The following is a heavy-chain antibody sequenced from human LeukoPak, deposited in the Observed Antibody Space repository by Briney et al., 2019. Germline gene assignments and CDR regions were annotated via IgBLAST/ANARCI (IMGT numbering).Heavy chain of an antibody. J-gene: IGHJ4*02. CDR3: ARDRTYCTNGVCYKVFDY. D-gene: IGHD2-8*01. CDR1: GYTFTSYG. CDR2: IIPIFGTA. Sequence: GASVKVSCKASGYTFTSYGISWVRQAPGQGLEWMGGIIPIFGTANYAQKFQGRVTITADESTSTAYMELSSLRSEDTAVYYCARDRTYCTNGVCYKVFDYWGQGTLVTVSS. V-gene: IGHV1-69*13.